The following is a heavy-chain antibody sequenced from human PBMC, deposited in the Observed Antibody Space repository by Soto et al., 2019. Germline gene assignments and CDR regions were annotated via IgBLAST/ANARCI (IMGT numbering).Heavy chain of an antibody. CDR1: GGSFSGYY. V-gene: IGHV4-34*01. J-gene: IGHJ6*02. Sequence: SQTLSLTCAVYGGSFSGYYRSWIRQPPGKGLGWIGEINHSGSTNYNPSLKSRVTISVXXXXXXFXLXLXXVTAAXTAVYYCTIINYHYSYGMDVWGQGTTVTVSS. CDR2: INHSGST. CDR3: TIINYHYSYGMDV. D-gene: IGHD3-10*01.